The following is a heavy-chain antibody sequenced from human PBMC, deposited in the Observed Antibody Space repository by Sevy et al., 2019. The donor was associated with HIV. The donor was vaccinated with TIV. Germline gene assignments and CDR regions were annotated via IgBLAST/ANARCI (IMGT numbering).Heavy chain of an antibody. Sequence: GGSLRLSCATFGVSFEDYGMHWVRQSPERGLEWVAGINYNSGRLGYIDSVKGRFTISRDNAKQSLYLQMTSLKPEDSALFHCVKGLITDAAYYYGLDVWGQGTTFTVSS. CDR2: INYNSGRL. D-gene: IGHD3-16*01. CDR1: GVSFEDYG. J-gene: IGHJ6*02. CDR3: VKGLITDAAYYYGLDV. V-gene: IGHV3-9*01.